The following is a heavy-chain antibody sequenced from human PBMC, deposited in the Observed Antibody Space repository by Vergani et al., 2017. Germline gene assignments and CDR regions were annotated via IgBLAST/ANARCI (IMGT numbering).Heavy chain of an antibody. CDR2: INHSGST. J-gene: IGHJ6*02. D-gene: IGHD3-3*01. Sequence: QVQLQQWGAGLLKPSETLSLTRAVYGGSFSGYYWSWIRQPPGKGLEWIGEINHSGSTNYNPSLKSRVTISVDTSKNQFSLKLSSVTAADTAVYYCAYDFWSGYPYYGMDVWGQGTTVTVSS. CDR3: AYDFWSGYPYYGMDV. CDR1: GGSFSGYY. V-gene: IGHV4-34*01.